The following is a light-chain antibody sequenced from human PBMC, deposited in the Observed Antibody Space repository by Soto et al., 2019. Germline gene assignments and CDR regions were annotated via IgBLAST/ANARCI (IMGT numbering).Light chain of an antibody. CDR2: TAP. CDR3: QQSHSYPHS. CDR1: QSIRSY. J-gene: IGKJ2*01. V-gene: IGKV1-39*01. Sequence: DIGMTQYPSSLSASVGDRVTITWGASQSIRSYLNWSQQRPGKAPKLLITTAPTFQSGVPSRLSGSGSGTDFTFTISGMQTEESATYYCQQSHSYPHSFGQGTKVDIK.